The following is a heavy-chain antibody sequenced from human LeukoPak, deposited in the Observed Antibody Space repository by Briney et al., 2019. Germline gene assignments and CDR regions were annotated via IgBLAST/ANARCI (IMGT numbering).Heavy chain of an antibody. J-gene: IGHJ4*02. CDR2: ISGSGGST. D-gene: IGHD4-23*01. V-gene: IGHV3-23*01. CDR3: ANGGVSTGYFDY. Sequence: GGSLRLSCAASGFTFSSYAMSWVRQAPGKGLEWVSAISGSGGSTYYADSVKGRFTISRDNSKNTLYLQMNSLRAEDTAVYYCANGGVSTGYFDYWGQGTLVTDSS. CDR1: GFTFSSYA.